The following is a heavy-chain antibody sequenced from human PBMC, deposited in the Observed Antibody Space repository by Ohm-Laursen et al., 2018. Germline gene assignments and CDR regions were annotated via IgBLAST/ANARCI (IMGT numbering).Heavy chain of an antibody. Sequence: GTLSLTCAVYGGSFSGYDWSWIRQPPGKGLEWIGEINHSGRTNYNPSLKSQVIISVDTSKNQVSLRMSPVTAADTAVYYCARYSPVEMIIRGAFDIWGQGTMVTVSS. D-gene: IGHD5-24*01. V-gene: IGHV4-34*01. J-gene: IGHJ3*02. CDR3: ARYSPVEMIIRGAFDI. CDR2: INHSGRT. CDR1: GGSFSGYD.